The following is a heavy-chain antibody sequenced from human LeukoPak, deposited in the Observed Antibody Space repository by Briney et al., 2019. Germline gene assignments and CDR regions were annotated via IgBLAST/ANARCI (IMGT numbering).Heavy chain of an antibody. V-gene: IGHV1-69*02. D-gene: IGHD3-10*01. J-gene: IGHJ4*02. CDR2: IIPILGIA. CDR1: GGTFSSYT. CDR3: ARGRDRELGNFDY. Sequence: SVKVSCKASGGTFSSYTISWVRQAPGQGLEWMGRIIPILGIANYAQKFQGRVTITADKSTSTAYMELSSLRSDDTAVYYCARGRDRELGNFDYWGQGTLVTVSS.